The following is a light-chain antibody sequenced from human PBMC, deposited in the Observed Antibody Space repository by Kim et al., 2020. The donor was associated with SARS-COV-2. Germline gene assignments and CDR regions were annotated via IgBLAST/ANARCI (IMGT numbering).Light chain of an antibody. J-gene: IGKJ1*01. Sequence: EIVLTQSPGTLSLSPGERATLSCRASQSVSSSYLAWYQQKPGQAPRLLIYGASRRAAGIPDRFSGSGSATDFTLTISRLEPEDFAVYCWQQYGSSRTFGQGTKVDIK. CDR3: QQYGSSRT. CDR2: GAS. V-gene: IGKV3-20*01. CDR1: QSVSSSY.